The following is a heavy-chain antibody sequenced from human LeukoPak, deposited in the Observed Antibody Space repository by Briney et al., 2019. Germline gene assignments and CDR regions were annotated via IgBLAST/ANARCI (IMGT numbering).Heavy chain of an antibody. CDR2: ISSSGSTI. CDR1: GITFSDYY. Sequence: GGSLRLSCAASGITFSDYYMSWIRQAPGKGLEWVSYISSSGSTIYYADSVKGRFTISRDNAKNSLYLQMNSLRAEDTAVYYCARRWCSSTSCDYYYGMDVWGQGTTVTVSS. D-gene: IGHD2-2*01. CDR3: ARRWCSSTSCDYYYGMDV. J-gene: IGHJ6*02. V-gene: IGHV3-11*01.